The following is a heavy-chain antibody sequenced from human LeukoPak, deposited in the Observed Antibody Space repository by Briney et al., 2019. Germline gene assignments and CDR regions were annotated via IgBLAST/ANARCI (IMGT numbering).Heavy chain of an antibody. D-gene: IGHD3-9*01. V-gene: IGHV3-30*02. Sequence: GGSLRLSCAASGFTFSSYGMHWVRQAPGKGLEWVAFIRYDGSNKYYADSVKGRFTISRDNSKSTLYLQMNSLRAEDTAVYYCAKVPRYDILTADDNDYWGQGTLVAVSS. J-gene: IGHJ4*02. CDR3: AKVPRYDILTADDNDY. CDR1: GFTFSSYG. CDR2: IRYDGSNK.